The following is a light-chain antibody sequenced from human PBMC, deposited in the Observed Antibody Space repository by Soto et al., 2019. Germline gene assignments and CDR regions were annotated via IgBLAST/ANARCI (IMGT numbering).Light chain of an antibody. Sequence: QSVLTQPPSASGTPGRRVTISCSGSSSKIGSNYVYWYQQLPGTAPKLLIYRNNQRPSGVPDRFSGSKSGTSASLAISGLRSEDEADYYCAAWDDSLSGVVFGGGTNLTVL. J-gene: IGLJ2*01. CDR3: AAWDDSLSGVV. CDR1: SSKIGSNY. CDR2: RNN. V-gene: IGLV1-47*01.